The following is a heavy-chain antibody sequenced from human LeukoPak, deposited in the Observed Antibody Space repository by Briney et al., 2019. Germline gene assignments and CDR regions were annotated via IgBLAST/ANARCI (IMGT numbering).Heavy chain of an antibody. CDR1: GFTFSSYS. CDR2: ISSSSSTI. J-gene: IGHJ6*02. V-gene: IGHV3-21*01. CDR3: AKPGPATTNSYGMDV. D-gene: IGHD1-26*01. Sequence: GGSLRLSCAASGFTFSSYSMNWVRQAPGKGLEWVSSISSSSSTIFYADSLKGRFTISRDNAKNSLYLQMNSLRAEDTAVYYCAKPGPATTNSYGMDVWGQGTTVTVFS.